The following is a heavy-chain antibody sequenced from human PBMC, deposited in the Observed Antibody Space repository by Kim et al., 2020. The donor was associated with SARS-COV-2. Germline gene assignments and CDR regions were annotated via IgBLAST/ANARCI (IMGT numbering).Heavy chain of an antibody. D-gene: IGHD3-3*01. Sequence: GSLRLSCAAAGFTFSSYEMHWVRQATGKGLEWVSAIATAGDTYYPGALKGRFSISRENAKNSLYIQMNSLRAGDPAGYYCARGGRGGSAIFGVVIIDPYGMDVWGQVTTVTVSS. CDR2: IATAGDT. CDR1: GFTFSSYE. CDR3: ARGGRGGSAIFGVVIIDPYGMDV. V-gene: IGHV3-13*04. J-gene: IGHJ6*02.